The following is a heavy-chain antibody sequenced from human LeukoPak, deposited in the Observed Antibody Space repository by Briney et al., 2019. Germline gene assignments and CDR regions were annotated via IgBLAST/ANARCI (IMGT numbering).Heavy chain of an antibody. D-gene: IGHD1-14*01. V-gene: IGHV4-59*12. CDR2: IYYSGST. J-gene: IGHJ4*02. CDR1: GGSISSYY. Sequence: PSETLSLTCTVSGGSISSYYWSWIRQPPGKGLEWIGYIYYSGSTNYNPSLKSRVTISVDTSKNQFSLKLSSVTAADTAVYYCARANHFSHLFDYWGQGTLVTVSS. CDR3: ARANHFSHLFDY.